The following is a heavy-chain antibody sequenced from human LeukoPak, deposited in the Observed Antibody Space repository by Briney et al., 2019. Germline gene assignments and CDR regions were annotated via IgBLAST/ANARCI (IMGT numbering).Heavy chain of an antibody. CDR3: ARDTELGYCSSTSCYLAFDI. D-gene: IGHD2-2*01. CDR1: GGSISSYY. V-gene: IGHV4-59*01. J-gene: IGHJ3*02. CDR2: IYYSGST. Sequence: SETLSLTCTVSGGSISSYYWSWIRQPPGKGLEWIGYIYYSGSTNYNPSLKSRVTISVDTSKNQFSLKLSSVTAADTAVYYCARDTELGYCSSTSCYLAFDIWGQGTMVTVSS.